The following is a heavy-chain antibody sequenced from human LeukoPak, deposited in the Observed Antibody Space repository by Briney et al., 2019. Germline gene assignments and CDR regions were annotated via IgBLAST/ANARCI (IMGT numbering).Heavy chain of an antibody. CDR2: INAGNGNT. Sequence: AASVKVSCKASGYTFTSYAMHWVRQAPGQRLEWMGWINAGNGNTKYSQKFQGRVTITRDTSASTAHMELSSLRSEDTAVYYCARDDIAVAGRLPFNWFDPWGQGTLVTVSS. J-gene: IGHJ5*02. D-gene: IGHD6-19*01. V-gene: IGHV1-3*01. CDR1: GYTFTSYA. CDR3: ARDDIAVAGRLPFNWFDP.